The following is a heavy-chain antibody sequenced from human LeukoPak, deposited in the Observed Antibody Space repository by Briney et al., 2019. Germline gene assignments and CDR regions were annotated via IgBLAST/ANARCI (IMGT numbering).Heavy chain of an antibody. Sequence: GGSLRLSCTASEFSFSIYDLHWARHAPGKGMEYVSTIGTAGDTYYAGSVRDRFFISREDAKNSLYLQMISLRADDTAVYYCARAPSRGERLRAFDVWGQGTMVTVST. CDR3: ARAPSRGERLRAFDV. D-gene: IGHD1-26*01. CDR2: IGTAGDT. J-gene: IGHJ3*01. CDR1: EFSFSIYD. V-gene: IGHV3-13*01.